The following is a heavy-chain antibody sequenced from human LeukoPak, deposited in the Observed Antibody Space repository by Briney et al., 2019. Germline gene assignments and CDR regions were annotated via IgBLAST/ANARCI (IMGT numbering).Heavy chain of an antibody. CDR2: INHSGST. CDR1: GGSISSYY. D-gene: IGHD3-22*01. J-gene: IGHJ4*02. Sequence: KASETLSLTCTVSGGSISSYYWSWIRQPPGKGLEWIGEINHSGSTNYNPSLKSRVTISVDTSKNQFSLKLSSVTAADTAVYYCARVLGYYDSSGPLDYWGQGTLVTVSS. CDR3: ARVLGYYDSSGPLDY. V-gene: IGHV4-34*01.